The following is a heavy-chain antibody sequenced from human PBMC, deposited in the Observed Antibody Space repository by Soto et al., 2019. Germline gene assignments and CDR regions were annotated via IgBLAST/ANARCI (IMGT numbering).Heavy chain of an antibody. CDR2: IYYSGST. CDR3: TVTIFGVPTDGVENRGDDYYGMDA. Sequence: QVQLQESGPGLVKPSQTLSLTCTVSGGSISSGDYYWSWIRQPPGKGLEWIGYIYYSGSTYYNPSLKSRLTSPVNTSTTPFSLKLSSVTARDTAVYYCTVTIFGVPTDGVENRGDDYYGMDAWGQGTTVTVSS. V-gene: IGHV4-30-4*01. D-gene: IGHD3-3*01. CDR1: GGSISSGDYY. J-gene: IGHJ6*01.